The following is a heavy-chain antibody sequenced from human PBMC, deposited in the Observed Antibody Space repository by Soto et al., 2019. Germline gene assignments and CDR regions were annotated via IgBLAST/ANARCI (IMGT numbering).Heavy chain of an antibody. CDR1: GYSISNGYY. Sequence: SETLSLTCTVSGYSISNGYYWGWIRQSPEKGLEWIGTIYHSGTTYYNPSLKSRVIMSIDTSKNQFSLNLNSVTAADTAVYYCVRDGSGNLYLNWFDPWGQGTLVTVSS. CDR2: IYHSGTT. CDR3: VRDGSGNLYLNWFDP. V-gene: IGHV4-38-2*02. J-gene: IGHJ5*02. D-gene: IGHD6-19*01.